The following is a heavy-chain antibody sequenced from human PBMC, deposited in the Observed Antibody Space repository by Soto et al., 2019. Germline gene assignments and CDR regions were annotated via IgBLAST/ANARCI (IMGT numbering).Heavy chain of an antibody. J-gene: IGHJ6*02. CDR1: GDSVSSSSVA. V-gene: IGHV6-1*01. CDR2: TYYRSRWYS. CDR3: ARSEEDSDYYYYGLDV. D-gene: IGHD2-15*01. Sequence: SQTLSLTCVISGDSVSSSSVAWNWVRQSPSRGLEWLGRTYYRSRWYSDFAVSVRGRIVINADTSKDQFSLQLNSVTPEDTAVYFCARSEEDSDYYYYGLDVWGQGTTVTVSS.